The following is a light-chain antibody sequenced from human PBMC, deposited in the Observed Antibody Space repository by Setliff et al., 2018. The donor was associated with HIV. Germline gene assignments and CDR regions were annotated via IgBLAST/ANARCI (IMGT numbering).Light chain of an antibody. CDR2: DVT. J-gene: IGLJ1*01. CDR3: CSYAGSYTFYV. V-gene: IGLV2-11*01. Sequence: QSALTQPPSASGSPGQSVTISCTGTSSDVGGHNYVSWYQHHPGKAPKLMIYDVTKRPSGVPDRFSGSKSGNTASLTISGLQAEDEADYYCCSYAGSYTFYVFGTGTKVTVL. CDR1: SSDVGGHNY.